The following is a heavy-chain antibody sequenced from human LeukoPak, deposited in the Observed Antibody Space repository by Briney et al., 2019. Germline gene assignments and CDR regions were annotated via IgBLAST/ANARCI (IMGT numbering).Heavy chain of an antibody. CDR1: GGSFSGYY. J-gene: IGHJ4*02. V-gene: IGHV4-34*01. CDR2: INHSGST. D-gene: IGHD4-17*01. CDR3: AVCMTTVPVTCYGDHY. Sequence: PSETLSLTCAVYGGSFSGYYWSWIRQPPGKGLEWIGEINHSGSTNYNPSLKSRVTISVDTSKNQFSLKLSSVTAADTAVYYCAVCMTTVPVTCYGDHYWGQGTLVTVSS.